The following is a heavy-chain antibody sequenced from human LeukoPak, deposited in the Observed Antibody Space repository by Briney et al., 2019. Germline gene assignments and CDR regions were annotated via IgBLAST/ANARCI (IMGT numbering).Heavy chain of an antibody. V-gene: IGHV4-39*07. CDR3: ASGEDYDILTGYYDPFDY. CDR1: GGSISSSSYY. J-gene: IGHJ4*02. CDR2: IYYSGST. D-gene: IGHD3-9*01. Sequence: PSETLSLTCTVSGGSISSSSYYWGWIRQPPGKGLEWIGSIYYSGSTYYNPSLKSRVTISVDTSKNQFSLKLSSVTAADTAVYYCASGEDYDILTGYYDPFDYWGQGTLVTVSS.